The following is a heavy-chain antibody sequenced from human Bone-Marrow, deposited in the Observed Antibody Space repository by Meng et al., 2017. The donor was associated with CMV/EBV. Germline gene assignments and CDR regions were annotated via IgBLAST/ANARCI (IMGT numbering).Heavy chain of an antibody. J-gene: IGHJ5*02. CDR3: ARESVTMIVVVSGPFDP. CDR2: IIPILGIA. V-gene: IGHV1-69*10. Sequence: TFSSYAISWVRQAPGQGLEWMGGIIPILGIANYAQKFQGGVTITADKSTSTAYMELSSLRSEDTAVYYCARESVTMIVVVSGPFDPWGQGTLVTVSS. CDR1: TFSSYA. D-gene: IGHD3-22*01.